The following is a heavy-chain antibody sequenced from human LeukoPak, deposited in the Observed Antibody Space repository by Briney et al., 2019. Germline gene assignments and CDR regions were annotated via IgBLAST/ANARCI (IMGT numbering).Heavy chain of an antibody. CDR1: GGSISSGSYY. Sequence: SETLSLTCTVSGGSISSGSYYWGWIRQPPGKGLEWIGNIYHSASTYYNPSLKSRVTISVDTSKNQFSLKLSSVTATDTAVYYCTRPYYYDSSGSPDYWGQGTLVTVSS. CDR3: TRPYYYDSSGSPDY. D-gene: IGHD3-22*01. V-gene: IGHV4-39*07. CDR2: IYHSAST. J-gene: IGHJ4*02.